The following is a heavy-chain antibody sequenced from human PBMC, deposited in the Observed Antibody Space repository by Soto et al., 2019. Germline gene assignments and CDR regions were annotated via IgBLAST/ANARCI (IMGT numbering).Heavy chain of an antibody. CDR1: GYTFTSYA. CDR2: INAGNGNT. Sequence: ASVKVSCKASGYTFTSYAMHWVRQAPGQSLEWMGWINAGNGNTKYSQKFQGRVTITRDTSASTAYMGLSSLRSEDTAVYYCASPTVTTLYSYYYGMDVWCHGTPATVS. V-gene: IGHV1-3*01. CDR3: ASPTVTTLYSYYYGMDV. D-gene: IGHD4-17*01. J-gene: IGHJ6*02.